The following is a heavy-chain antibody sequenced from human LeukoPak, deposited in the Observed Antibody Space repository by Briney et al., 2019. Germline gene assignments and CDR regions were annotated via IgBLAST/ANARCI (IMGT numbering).Heavy chain of an antibody. CDR1: GYSFTSYW. V-gene: IGHV5-51*01. D-gene: IGHD3-3*01. Sequence: GESLKISCKGSGYSFTSYWIGWVRQMPGKGLEWMGIIYPGDSDTRYSPSFQGQVTISADKSISTAYLQWSSLKASDTAMYYCARRARITIFGVSNDAFDIWDQGTMVTVSS. J-gene: IGHJ3*02. CDR3: ARRARITIFGVSNDAFDI. CDR2: IYPGDSDT.